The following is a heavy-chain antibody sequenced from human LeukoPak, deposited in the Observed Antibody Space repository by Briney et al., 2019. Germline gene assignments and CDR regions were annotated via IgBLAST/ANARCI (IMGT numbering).Heavy chain of an antibody. J-gene: IGHJ6*02. V-gene: IGHV3-23*01. Sequence: GGSLRLSCAASGFTFSSYAMSWVRQAPGKGLEWVSAISGSGGSTYYADSVKGRFTISRDNSKNTLYLQMNSLRAEDTAVYYCAKGEDVRYYDFWSGPFYYYGMDVWGQGTTVTVSS. D-gene: IGHD3-3*01. CDR3: AKGEDVRYYDFWSGPFYYYGMDV. CDR1: GFTFSSYA. CDR2: ISGSGGST.